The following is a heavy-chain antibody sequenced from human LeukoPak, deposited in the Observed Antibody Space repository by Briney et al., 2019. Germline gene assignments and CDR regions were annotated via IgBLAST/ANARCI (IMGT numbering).Heavy chain of an antibody. CDR3: TIGVH. V-gene: IGHV3-73*01. CDR2: IRSKADNDAT. CDR1: GFTFSGSV. J-gene: IGHJ4*02. Sequence: PGGSLRLSCAASGFTFSGSVMLWVRQASGRGLEWVGRIRSKADNDATAYAASVKGRFTISRDDLRNTAYLQMNSLKTEDTAMYYCTIGVHWGQGTLVTVSS.